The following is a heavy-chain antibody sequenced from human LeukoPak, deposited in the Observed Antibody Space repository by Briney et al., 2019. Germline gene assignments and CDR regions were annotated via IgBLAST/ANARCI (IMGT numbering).Heavy chain of an antibody. J-gene: IGHJ4*02. Sequence: SETLSLTCTVSGGSISSSSYYWGWIRQPPGKGLEWIGSIFYSGSTYYNPSLKSRVTISVDTSNNQFSLKLSSVTAADTAVYYCAYYDSSGTPLDYWGQGTLVTVSS. V-gene: IGHV4-39*01. CDR1: GGSISSSSYY. D-gene: IGHD3-22*01. CDR3: AYYDSSGTPLDY. CDR2: IFYSGST.